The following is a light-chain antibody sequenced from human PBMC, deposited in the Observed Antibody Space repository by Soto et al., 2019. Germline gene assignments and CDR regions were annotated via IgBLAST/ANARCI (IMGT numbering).Light chain of an antibody. Sequence: DIQMTQSPSSLSASVGGRITITCRASHDISNYLAWYQQKPGKVPRLLIYAASTLQTGVQSRFSGSGSGTVFTLTINGLRPEDVATYYCQNYKSAPNTFGRGTRLEIK. CDR1: HDISNY. CDR3: QNYKSAPNT. J-gene: IGKJ2*01. V-gene: IGKV1-27*01. CDR2: AAS.